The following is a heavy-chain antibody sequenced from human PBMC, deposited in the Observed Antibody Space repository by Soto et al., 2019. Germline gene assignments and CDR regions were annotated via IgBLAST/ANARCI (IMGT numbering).Heavy chain of an antibody. J-gene: IGHJ3*02. D-gene: IGHD3-10*01. CDR3: ARGVYGSGNYYTGPSAFDI. CDR1: GGTLSDHG. V-gene: IGHV1-69*06. Sequence: QVQLEQSGAEVKKPGSSVKVSCKASGGTLSDHGVAWLRQAAGQGLEWMGGTIPVFNTAKYAQKFQGRVTVTADKFMNIAYMELSSLRSEDTAFYFCARGVYGSGNYYTGPSAFDIWGQGTMVIVSS. CDR2: TIPVFNTA.